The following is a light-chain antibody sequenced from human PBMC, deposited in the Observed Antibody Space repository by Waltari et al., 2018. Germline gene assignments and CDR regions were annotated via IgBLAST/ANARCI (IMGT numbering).Light chain of an antibody. J-gene: IGKJ3*01. CDR1: QSISSY. CDR2: AAS. CDR3: QQSYSTQS. Sequence: DIQMTQCPSSLSASVGDRVTITCRASQSISSYLNWYQQKPGKAPKLLIYAASSLQSGVPSRFSGSGSGTDFTLTISSLQPEDFATYYCQQSYSTQSFGPGTKVDIK. V-gene: IGKV1-39*01.